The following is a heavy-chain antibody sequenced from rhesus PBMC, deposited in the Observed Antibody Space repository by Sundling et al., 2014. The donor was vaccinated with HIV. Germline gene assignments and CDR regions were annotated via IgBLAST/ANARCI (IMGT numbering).Heavy chain of an antibody. D-gene: IGHD5-42*01. V-gene: IGHV4-80*01. Sequence: QVQLQESGPGLVKPSETLSLTCSVSGASISSYWWSWIRQPPGKGLEWIGEINGNTGSTKYNPSLKRRVTISTDTSNNQFSLNLISVTAADTAVYYCARERGSRVDFWGQGVLVTVSS. CDR3: ARERGSRVDF. CDR2: INGNTGST. J-gene: IGHJ4*01. CDR1: GASISSYW.